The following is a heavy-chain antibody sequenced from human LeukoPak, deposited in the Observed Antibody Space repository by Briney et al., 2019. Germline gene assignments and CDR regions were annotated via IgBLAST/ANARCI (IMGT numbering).Heavy chain of an antibody. D-gene: IGHD6-19*01. CDR2: IGASGGDI. CDR1: GFTFSSYT. CDR3: AKSSKEAAVAGTGD. Sequence: PGGSLRLSCATSGFTFSSYTMIWVRQAPGKGLEWVSIIGASGGDIHYADSVKGRFSISRDNPKNTLTLQMNSLRAEDTAVYYCAKSSKEAAVAGTGDWGQGTLVTVSS. J-gene: IGHJ4*02. V-gene: IGHV3-23*01.